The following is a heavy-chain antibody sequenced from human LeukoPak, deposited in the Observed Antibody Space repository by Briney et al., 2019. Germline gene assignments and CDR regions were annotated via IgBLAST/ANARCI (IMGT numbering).Heavy chain of an antibody. CDR3: ARALRGYSSSRSSGMDV. V-gene: IGHV1-24*01. CDR1: VYTLTELS. Sequence: GASVKVSCKVSVYTLTELSMHWVRQAPGKGLEWMGGFDPEDGETIYAQKFQGRVTMTEDTSTDTAYMELSSLRSEDTAVYYCARALRGYSSSRSSGMDVWGQGTTVTVSS. D-gene: IGHD6-13*01. J-gene: IGHJ6*02. CDR2: FDPEDGET.